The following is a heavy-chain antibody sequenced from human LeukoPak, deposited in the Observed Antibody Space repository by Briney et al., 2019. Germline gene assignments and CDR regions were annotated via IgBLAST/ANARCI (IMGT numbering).Heavy chain of an antibody. CDR1: GGSISSYY. D-gene: IGHD6-6*01. CDR3: ARDLRYSSSLSWFDP. Sequence: SETLSLTCTVSGGSISSYYWSRIRQPPGKGLEWIGYIYYSGSTNYNPSLKSRVTISVDTSKNQFSLELSSVTAADTAVYYCARDLRYSSSLSWFDPWGQGTLVTVSS. V-gene: IGHV4-59*01. J-gene: IGHJ5*02. CDR2: IYYSGST.